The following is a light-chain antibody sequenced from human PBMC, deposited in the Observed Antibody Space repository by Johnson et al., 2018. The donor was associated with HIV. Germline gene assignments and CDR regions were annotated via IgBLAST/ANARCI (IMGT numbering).Light chain of an antibody. Sequence: QSVLTQPPSVSAAPGQKVSISCSGSSSNIGNNSVSWYQQVPGTAPKLLIYENNKRPSGIPDRFSGSKSGTSATLGITGLQTGDEADYYCGAWECSLSVGHVLETGTKVTVL. CDR1: SSNIGNNS. V-gene: IGLV1-51*02. CDR3: GAWECSLSVGHV. CDR2: ENN. J-gene: IGLJ1*01.